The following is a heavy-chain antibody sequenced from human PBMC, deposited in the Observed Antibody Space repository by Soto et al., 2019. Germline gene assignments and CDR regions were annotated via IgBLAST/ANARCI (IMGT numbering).Heavy chain of an antibody. Sequence: PSETLSLTCTVSCGSISSYYWSWIRQPPGKGLEWIGYIYYSGSTNYNPSLRSRVTISVDTSKNQFSLKLSSVTAADTAVYYCARVGDTAMGTWGQGTTVTVSS. J-gene: IGHJ6*02. CDR3: ARVGDTAMGT. D-gene: IGHD5-18*01. CDR2: IYYSGST. V-gene: IGHV4-59*01. CDR1: CGSISSYY.